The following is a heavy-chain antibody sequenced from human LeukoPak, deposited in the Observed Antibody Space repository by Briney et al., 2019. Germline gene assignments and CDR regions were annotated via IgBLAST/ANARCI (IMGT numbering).Heavy chain of an antibody. J-gene: IGHJ1*01. V-gene: IGHV4-59*08. CDR3: ARHEDYYDSSGYAH. Sequence: PSETLSLTCTVSGGSISSYYWSWIRQPPGKGLEWIGYIYYSGSTNYNPSLKSRVTISVDTSKNQFSLKLSSVTAADTAVYYCARHEDYYDSSGYAHWGQGTLVTVSS. CDR1: GGSISSYY. D-gene: IGHD3-22*01. CDR2: IYYSGST.